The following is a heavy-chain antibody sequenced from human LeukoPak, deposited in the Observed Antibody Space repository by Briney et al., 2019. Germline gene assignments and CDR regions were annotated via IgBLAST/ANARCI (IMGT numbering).Heavy chain of an antibody. CDR3: ATDFPCSSTSCYWGY. Sequence: PGGSLRLSCAASGFTFSDYYMSWIRQAPGKGLEWVSYISSSGSTIYYADSVKGRFTISRDNAKNSLYLQMNSLRAEDTAVYYYATDFPCSSTSCYWGYWGQGTLVTVSS. CDR1: GFTFSDYY. D-gene: IGHD2-2*01. V-gene: IGHV3-11*04. CDR2: ISSSGSTI. J-gene: IGHJ4*02.